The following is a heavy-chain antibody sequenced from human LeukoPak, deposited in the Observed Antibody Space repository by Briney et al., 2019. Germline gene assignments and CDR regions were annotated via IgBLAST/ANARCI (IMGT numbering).Heavy chain of an antibody. Sequence: GESLKISCKGSGYSFTSYWIGWVRQMPGKGLEWMGIIYPGDSDTRYSPSFQGQVTISADKSISTAYLQWSSLKASDTTMYYCARVRNTAMVTNYFDYWGQGTLVTVSS. J-gene: IGHJ4*02. CDR3: ARVRNTAMVTNYFDY. CDR2: IYPGDSDT. CDR1: GYSFTSYW. D-gene: IGHD5-18*01. V-gene: IGHV5-51*01.